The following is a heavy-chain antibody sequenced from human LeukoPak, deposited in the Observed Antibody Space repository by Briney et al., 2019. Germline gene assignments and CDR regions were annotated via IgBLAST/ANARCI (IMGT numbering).Heavy chain of an antibody. V-gene: IGHV3-53*05. CDR3: ARVGASRGAAAGCFDY. D-gene: IGHD6-13*01. CDR1: GFTVSSNY. J-gene: IGHJ4*02. Sequence: GGSLRLSCAASGFTVSSNYMSWVRQAPGKGLEWVSVIYSGGSTYYADSVKGRFTISRDNSKNTLYLQMNSLRAEDTAVYYCARVGASRGAAAGCFDYWGQGTLVTVSS. CDR2: IYSGGST.